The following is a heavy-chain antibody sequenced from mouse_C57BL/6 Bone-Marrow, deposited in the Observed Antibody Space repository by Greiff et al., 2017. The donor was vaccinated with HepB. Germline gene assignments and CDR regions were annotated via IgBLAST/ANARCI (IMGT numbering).Heavy chain of an antibody. CDR2: INPNNGGT. CDR1: GYTFTDYN. Sequence: EVKLMESGPELVKPGASVKMSCKASGYTFTDYNMHWVKQSHGKSLEWIGYINPNNGGTSYNQKFKGKATLTVNKSSSTAYMELRSLTSEDSAVYYCARTDPVVGFDYWGQGTTLTVSS. D-gene: IGHD1-1*01. V-gene: IGHV1-22*01. J-gene: IGHJ2*01. CDR3: ARTDPVVGFDY.